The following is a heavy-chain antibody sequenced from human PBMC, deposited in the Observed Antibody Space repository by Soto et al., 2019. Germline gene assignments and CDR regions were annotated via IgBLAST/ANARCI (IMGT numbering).Heavy chain of an antibody. D-gene: IGHD6-13*01. CDR3: ARAAGTGIWYYGMDV. J-gene: IGHJ6*02. Sequence: GASVKVSCKASGYTFTSYGTSWVRQAPGQGLEWMGWISAYNGNTNYAQKLQGRVTMTTDTSTSTAYMELRSLRSDDTAVYYCARAAGTGIWYYGMDVWGQGTTVTVSS. V-gene: IGHV1-18*04. CDR1: GYTFTSYG. CDR2: ISAYNGNT.